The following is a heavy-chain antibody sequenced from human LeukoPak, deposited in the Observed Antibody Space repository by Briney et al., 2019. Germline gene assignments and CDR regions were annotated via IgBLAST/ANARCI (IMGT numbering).Heavy chain of an antibody. J-gene: IGHJ3*02. D-gene: IGHD2-2*03. CDR1: GFTVSSNY. V-gene: IGHV3-66*01. Sequence: GGSLRLSCAASGFTVSSNYMSWVRQAPGKGLEWVSVIYSGGSTYYADSVKGRFTISRDNSKNTLYLQMNSLRAEDTAVYYCARDMDIVVVPAAPPDAFDIWGQGTMVTVSS. CDR3: ARDMDIVVVPAAPPDAFDI. CDR2: IYSGGST.